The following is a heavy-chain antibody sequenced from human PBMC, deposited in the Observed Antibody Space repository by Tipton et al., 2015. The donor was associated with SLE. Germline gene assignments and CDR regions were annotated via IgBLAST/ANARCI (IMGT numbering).Heavy chain of an antibody. CDR2: IYTDERT. D-gene: IGHD2-21*02. CDR1: GFTFSSYA. V-gene: IGHV3-23*03. Sequence: ATSGFTFSSYAMSWVRQAPGKGLEWVAFIYTDERTSYVDSVKGRFSISRDNSRNMVSLQMNSLTPADTAVYYCARDQVQPAYCKVGHCDAEFEYWGQGILDTVSS. J-gene: IGHJ4*02. CDR3: ARDQVQPAYCKVGHCDAEFEY.